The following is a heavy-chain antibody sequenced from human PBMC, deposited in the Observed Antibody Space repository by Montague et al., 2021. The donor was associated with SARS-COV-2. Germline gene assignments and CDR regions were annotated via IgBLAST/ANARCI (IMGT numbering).Heavy chain of an antibody. CDR3: AREFRIELWQTNWYFGL. D-gene: IGHD3-16*01. V-gene: IGHV4-59*11. Sequence: SETLSLTCSVSGGSISGHYWSWIRQPPGKGLEWIGNFDQSGNTKYNPSLKSRATISVDTSKNQFALRLSSVTAADTAVYYCAREFRIELWQTNWYFGLWGRGTLVTVSS. CDR1: GGSISGHY. J-gene: IGHJ2*01. CDR2: FDQSGNT.